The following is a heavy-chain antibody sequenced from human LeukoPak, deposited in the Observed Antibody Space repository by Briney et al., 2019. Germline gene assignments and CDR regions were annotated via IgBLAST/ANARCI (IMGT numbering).Heavy chain of an antibody. CDR1: GGSISSSSYY. D-gene: IGHD5-18*01. CDR2: IYYSGST. Sequence: NASETLSLTCTVSGGSISSSSYYWGWIRQPPGKGLEWIGTIYYSGSTYYNPSLKSRVTISVDTSKNQFSLKLSSVTAADTAVYYCARGSYSYGYLYYYYYMDVWGKGTTVTVSS. V-gene: IGHV4-39*07. J-gene: IGHJ6*03. CDR3: ARGSYSYGYLYYYYYMDV.